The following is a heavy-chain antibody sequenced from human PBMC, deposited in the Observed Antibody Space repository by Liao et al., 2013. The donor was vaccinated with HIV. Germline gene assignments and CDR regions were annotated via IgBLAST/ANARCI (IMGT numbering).Heavy chain of an antibody. CDR2: IQTSGRT. CDR3: ARGRYYESSGYYYDKYFDL. D-gene: IGHD3-22*01. J-gene: IGHJ2*01. Sequence: QVLLLESGPGLVKPSETLSLTCSVSGISFNNTYWTWIRQSAEKGLEWIGRIQTSGRTNYNPSLKSRVIMSEDTSKNQFSLKLSSVTAADTAVYYCARGRYYESSGYYYDKYFDLWGRGTLVTVSS. V-gene: IGHV4-4*07. CDR1: GISFNNTY.